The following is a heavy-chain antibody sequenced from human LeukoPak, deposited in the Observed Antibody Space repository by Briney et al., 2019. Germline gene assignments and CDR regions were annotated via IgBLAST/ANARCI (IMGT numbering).Heavy chain of an antibody. CDR3: ARDLGSGIAEPFDH. J-gene: IGHJ4*02. CDR1: GGTFSGYA. CDR2: ISAYNGNT. Sequence: GSSVKVSCKTSGGTFSGYAISWVRQAPGQGLEWMGWISAYNGNTNYAQKLQGRVTVTTDTSTSTAYMELRSLRSDDTAVYYCARDLGSGIAEPFDHWGQGTLVTVSS. D-gene: IGHD6-13*01. V-gene: IGHV1-18*01.